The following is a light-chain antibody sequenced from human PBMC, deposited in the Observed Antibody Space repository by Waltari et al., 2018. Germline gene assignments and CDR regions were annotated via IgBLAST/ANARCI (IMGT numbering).Light chain of an antibody. CDR3: QQANSFPL. J-gene: IGKJ4*01. Sequence: DIQMTQYPSSVSASVGDRVTITCRASQRISSWLAWYQQKPGKAPNLLIYGASNVQSGVPSRFSGSGSGTDFTLTISSLQPEDFATYYCQQANSFPLFGGGTKVEIK. V-gene: IGKV1-12*01. CDR1: QRISSW. CDR2: GAS.